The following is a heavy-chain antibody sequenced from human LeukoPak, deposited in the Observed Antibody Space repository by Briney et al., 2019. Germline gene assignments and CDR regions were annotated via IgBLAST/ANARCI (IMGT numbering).Heavy chain of an antibody. J-gene: IGHJ4*02. D-gene: IGHD3-3*01. V-gene: IGHV3-23*01. Sequence: GGSLRLSCAASGFTFSSYAMSWVRQAPGKGLEWVSAISGSGGSTYYADSVKGRFTISRDNSKNTLYLQMNSLRAEDTAVYYCAKNLPSEMRGYDVWSGYYWFDYWGQGTLVTVSS. CDR2: ISGSGGST. CDR3: AKNLPSEMRGYDVWSGYYWFDY. CDR1: GFTFSSYA.